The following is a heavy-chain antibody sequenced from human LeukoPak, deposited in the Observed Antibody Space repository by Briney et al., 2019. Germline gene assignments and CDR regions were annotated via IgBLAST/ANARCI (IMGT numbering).Heavy chain of an antibody. CDR2: IYSGGTT. Sequence: GGSLGLSCAASGSTVSTNYMSWVRQAPGKGLEWVSVIYSGGTTYYADSVKGRFTISRDNSKNTLYLQMNSLRAEDTAVYYCARGHFGVVLDYWGQGTLVTVSS. V-gene: IGHV3-66*01. D-gene: IGHD3-3*01. J-gene: IGHJ4*02. CDR3: ARGHFGVVLDY. CDR1: GSTVSTNY.